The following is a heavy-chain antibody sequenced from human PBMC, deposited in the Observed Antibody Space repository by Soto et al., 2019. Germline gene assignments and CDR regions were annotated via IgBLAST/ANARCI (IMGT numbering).Heavy chain of an antibody. Sequence: AGGYLRLSCAASGFTLRNYGMHWVRQAPGKGMEWVAIIWYDGSNKYYADSVKGRFTISRDNSKNTLYLQIDSLRAEDTAVYYCARLYTWIMDYWGQGIMVTVS. CDR1: GFTLRNYG. CDR3: ARLYTWIMDY. J-gene: IGHJ4*02. V-gene: IGHV3-33*01. D-gene: IGHD5-12*01. CDR2: IWYDGSNK.